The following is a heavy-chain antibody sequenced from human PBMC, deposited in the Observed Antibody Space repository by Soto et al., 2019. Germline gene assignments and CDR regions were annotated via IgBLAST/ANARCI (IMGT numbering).Heavy chain of an antibody. Sequence: VQLLESGGDLVHPGGSLRLSCAASGFAVSSHPMSWVRQAPERALEWVSGISDGGDLTYNADSVKGRFTISRDNSKNILFLQMNSLRAEDTALYYCARRAFGSSRSFDLRGQGTMVTVSS. CDR2: ISDGGDLT. J-gene: IGHJ3*01. CDR3: ARRAFGSSRSFDL. CDR1: GFAVSSHP. D-gene: IGHD6-6*01. V-gene: IGHV3-23*01.